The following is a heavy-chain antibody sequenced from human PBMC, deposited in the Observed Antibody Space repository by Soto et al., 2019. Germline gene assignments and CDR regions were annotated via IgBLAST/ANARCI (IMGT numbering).Heavy chain of an antibody. CDR1: GASIRSAGHY. V-gene: IGHV4-31*03. Sequence: QVQLQESGPGLVKPSQPLSLTCTVSGASIRSAGHYWSWIRQHPGKGLEWIGNINDSGATLYKPCLRGCLTTSDSTFENELSLNVTSVTAADAALYFCARSGGFCPDAVCAAQFDPRGQATLFTVSS. CDR3: ARSGGFCPDAVCAAQFDP. J-gene: IGHJ5*02. D-gene: IGHD2-8*01. CDR2: INDSGAT.